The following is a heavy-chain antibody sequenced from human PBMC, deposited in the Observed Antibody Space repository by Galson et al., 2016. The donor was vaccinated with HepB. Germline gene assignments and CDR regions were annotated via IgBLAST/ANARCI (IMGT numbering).Heavy chain of an antibody. V-gene: IGHV4-4*02. CDR1: GGSISSGNW. CDR2: IYHSGST. CDR3: AREADKTMVPGYWYFDL. D-gene: IGHD5-18*01. J-gene: IGHJ2*01. Sequence: ETLSLTCAVSGGSISSGNWWSWVRQPPGKGLEWIGEIYHSGSTNYNPSLKSRVTISVDKSTNQFSLKVSSVTAADTAVYYCAREADKTMVPGYWYFDLWGRGTLVTVSS.